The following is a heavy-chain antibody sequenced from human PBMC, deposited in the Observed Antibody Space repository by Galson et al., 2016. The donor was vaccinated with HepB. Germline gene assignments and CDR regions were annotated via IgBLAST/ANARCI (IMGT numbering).Heavy chain of an antibody. J-gene: IGHJ5*02. Sequence: GVSITSFYWTWIRQPPGGGLDWIGYIYHGGSGNYSPSLKSRVTMSLDTSKNQFSLRLSSVTAADTAVYYCVRQTTHSSDPTGYNGRWFDPWGHGSLVTVSS. D-gene: IGHD3-9*01. CDR1: GVSITSFY. V-gene: IGHV4-59*08. CDR2: IYHGGSG. CDR3: VRQTTHSSDPTGYNGRWFDP.